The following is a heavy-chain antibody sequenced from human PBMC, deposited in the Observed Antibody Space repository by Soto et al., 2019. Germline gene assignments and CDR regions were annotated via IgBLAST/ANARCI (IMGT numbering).Heavy chain of an antibody. D-gene: IGHD3-22*01. CDR2: ISSSGSTI. V-gene: IGHV3-48*03. CDR3: ARDSRAVVITLGRGAFDI. Sequence: GGSLRLSCAASGFTFSSYEMNWVSQAPGKGLEWVSYISSSGSTIYYADSVKGRFTISRDNAKNSLYLQMNSLRAEDTAVYYCARDSRAVVITLGRGAFDIWGQGTMVTVSS. CDR1: GFTFSSYE. J-gene: IGHJ3*02.